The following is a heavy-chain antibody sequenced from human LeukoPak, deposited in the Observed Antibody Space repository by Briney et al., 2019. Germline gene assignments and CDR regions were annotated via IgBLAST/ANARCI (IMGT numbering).Heavy chain of an antibody. V-gene: IGHV3-23*01. CDR1: GFTFSSDA. CDR2: ISGSGGST. Sequence: GGALRRSCAAAGFTFSSDAMSWVRQAPGKGLEWVSAISGSGGSTYYADSVKGRFTISRDNSKNTLYLQMNSLRAEDTAVYYCAKDQDYYDSSGYTDYWGQGTLVTVSS. D-gene: IGHD3-22*01. J-gene: IGHJ4*02. CDR3: AKDQDYYDSSGYTDY.